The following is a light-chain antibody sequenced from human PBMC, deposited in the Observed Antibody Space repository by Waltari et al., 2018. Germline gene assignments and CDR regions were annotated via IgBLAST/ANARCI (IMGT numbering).Light chain of an antibody. Sequence: DIVMTQSPESLPVSLGETATITCKSSRTLFYSSSKQHYLTWYHTKPSKPPKLMLYWASTRVAGVPDRIRGGGSGTEFTLTISDLQAEDVPVYFCQQYLDTPITFGGGTRVEI. J-gene: IGKJ4*01. V-gene: IGKV4-1*01. CDR3: QQYLDTPIT. CDR2: WAS. CDR1: RTLFYSSSKQHY.